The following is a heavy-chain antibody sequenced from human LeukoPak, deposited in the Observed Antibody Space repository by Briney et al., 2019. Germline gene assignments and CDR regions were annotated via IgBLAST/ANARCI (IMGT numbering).Heavy chain of an antibody. D-gene: IGHD1-1*01. CDR1: GFTFSSYG. J-gene: IGHJ4*02. CDR3: ARDPRQLERLGFDY. CDR2: IWYDGSNK. Sequence: GGSLRLSCAASGFTFSSYGMHWVRQAPGKGLEWVAVIWYDGSNKYYADSVKGRFTISRDNSKNTLYLQMNSLRAEDTAVYYCARDPRQLERLGFDYWGQGTLVTVSS. V-gene: IGHV3-33*01.